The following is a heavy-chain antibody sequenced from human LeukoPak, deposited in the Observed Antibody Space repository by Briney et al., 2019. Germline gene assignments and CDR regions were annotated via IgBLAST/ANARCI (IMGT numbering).Heavy chain of an antibody. J-gene: IGHJ5*02. Sequence: GGSLRLSCAASGFTFSSYAMSWVRQAPGKGLEWVSGISGSGGGTDYADSVKGRFIISRDNSKNTLYLQMNNLRAEDTAVYYCAKDLRFGSGGGTFDPWGQGTLVTVSS. CDR3: AKDLRFGSGGGTFDP. D-gene: IGHD3-10*01. CDR1: GFTFSSYA. V-gene: IGHV3-23*01. CDR2: ISGSGGGT.